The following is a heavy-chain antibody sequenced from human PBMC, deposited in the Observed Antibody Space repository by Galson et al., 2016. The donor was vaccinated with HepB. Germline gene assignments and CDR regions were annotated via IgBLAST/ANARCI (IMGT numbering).Heavy chain of an antibody. CDR2: IWYDGSNK. J-gene: IGHJ4*02. D-gene: IGHD2-15*01. V-gene: IGHV3-33*08. CDR3: ATPDEGSGRIFDY. CDR1: GFTFSSYA. Sequence: SLRLSCAASGFTFSSYAMHWVRQAPDKGLEWVAVIWYDGSNKYYADSVKGRFTISRDNSKNTLYLQMNSLRADDTAVYYCATPDEGSGRIFDYWGQGTLVTVSS.